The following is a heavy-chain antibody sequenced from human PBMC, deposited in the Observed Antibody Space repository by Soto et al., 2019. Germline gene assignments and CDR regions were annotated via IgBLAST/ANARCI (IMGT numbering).Heavy chain of an antibody. D-gene: IGHD3-10*01. CDR2: FDAEDGET. V-gene: IGHV1-24*01. CDR1: VYTLTELS. J-gene: IGHJ4*01. Sequence: VSVKVSCRVSVYTLTELSFLWGRQAPGKGHEWVVGFDAEDGETIYAQKIQGRVTMIEDTSTDKAYMELSSLRSEDTAVSYCTTGQRPIRVGECLSRYYFD. CDR3: TTGQRPIRVGECLSRYYFD.